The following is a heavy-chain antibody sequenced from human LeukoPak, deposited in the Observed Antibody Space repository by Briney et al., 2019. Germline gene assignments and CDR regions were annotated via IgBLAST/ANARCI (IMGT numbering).Heavy chain of an antibody. Sequence: ASAKVSCKASGGTFSSYAISRVRQAPGQGLEWMGRIIPILGIANYTQKFQGRVTITADKSTSTAYMELSSLRSEDTAVYYCVGGYDILTGHTSSFDYWGQGTLVTVSS. J-gene: IGHJ4*02. CDR1: GGTFSSYA. D-gene: IGHD3-9*01. CDR3: VGGYDILTGHTSSFDY. CDR2: IIPILGIA. V-gene: IGHV1-69*04.